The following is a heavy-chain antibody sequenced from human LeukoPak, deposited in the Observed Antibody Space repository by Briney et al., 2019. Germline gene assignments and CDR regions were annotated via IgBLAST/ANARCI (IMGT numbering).Heavy chain of an antibody. CDR2: ITGSGDDA. Sequence: GGSLRLSCAASGFTFSTYAMNWVRQAPGRGLGWVSGITGSGDDAYYADSVKGRFTISRDNSKNTLYLQMNSLTAEDTALYYCAKNVLQGFGVINPFMWGQGTTVTVSS. V-gene: IGHV3-23*01. D-gene: IGHD3-3*01. J-gene: IGHJ3*01. CDR1: GFTFSTYA. CDR3: AKNVLQGFGVINPFM.